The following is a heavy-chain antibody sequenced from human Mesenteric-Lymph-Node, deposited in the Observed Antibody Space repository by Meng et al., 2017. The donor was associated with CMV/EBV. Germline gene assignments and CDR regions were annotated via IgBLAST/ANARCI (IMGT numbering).Heavy chain of an antibody. CDR2: ISYDGSNK. Sequence: GESLKISCAASGFTFSSHAMHWVRQAPGKGLEWVAVISYDGSNKYYADSVKGRFTISRDNSKNTLYLQMNSLRAEDTAVYYCARAGQSDYWGQGTLVTVSS. CDR1: GFTFSSHA. V-gene: IGHV3-30-3*01. J-gene: IGHJ4*02. CDR3: ARAGQSDY.